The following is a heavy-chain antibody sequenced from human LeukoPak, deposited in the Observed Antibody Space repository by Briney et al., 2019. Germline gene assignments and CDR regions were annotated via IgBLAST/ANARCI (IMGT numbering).Heavy chain of an antibody. Sequence: GGSLRLSCAASGFTFSSYGMHWVRQAPGKGLEWVAVIRYDGSNKYYADSVKGRFTISRDNSKNTRYLQMNSLRAEDTAVYYCARGSVGWFGELLYFDYWGQGTLVTVSS. D-gene: IGHD3-10*01. CDR1: GFTFSSYG. V-gene: IGHV3-33*01. CDR3: ARGSVGWFGELLYFDY. J-gene: IGHJ4*02. CDR2: IRYDGSNK.